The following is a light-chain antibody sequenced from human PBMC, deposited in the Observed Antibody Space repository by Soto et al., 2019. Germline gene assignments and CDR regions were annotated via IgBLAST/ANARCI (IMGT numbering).Light chain of an antibody. CDR1: SSDVGGYNY. Sequence: QSALTQPASVSGSPGQSITISCTGTSSDVGGYNYVSWYQQHPGKAPKLMIYDVSNRPSGVSTRFSGSKSGNTASLTISGLQAEYEADYYCSSYTSRDTLLFGGGTKLTVL. J-gene: IGLJ2*01. CDR3: SSYTSRDTLL. CDR2: DVS. V-gene: IGLV2-14*01.